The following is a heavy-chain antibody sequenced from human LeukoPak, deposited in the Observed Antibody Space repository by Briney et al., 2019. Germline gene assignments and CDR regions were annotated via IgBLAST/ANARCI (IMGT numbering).Heavy chain of an antibody. V-gene: IGHV3-23*01. Sequence: GGSLRLSCAASGFTFISYAMSWVRQAPGKGLEWVSGISGSGGSTYYADSVKGRFTISRDNSKNTLYLQMNSLRAEDTAVYYCAKLTYGSGTYGAFDYWGQGTLVTVST. CDR1: GFTFISYA. CDR3: AKLTYGSGTYGAFDY. CDR2: ISGSGGST. J-gene: IGHJ4*02. D-gene: IGHD3-10*01.